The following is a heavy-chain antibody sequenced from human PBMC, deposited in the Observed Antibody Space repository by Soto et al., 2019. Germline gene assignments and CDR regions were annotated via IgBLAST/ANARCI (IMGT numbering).Heavy chain of an antibody. V-gene: IGHV3-23*01. Sequence: EVQLLESGGGLVQPGGSLRLSCAASGFTFSSYAMSWVRQAPGKGLEWVSAISGSGGSTYYADSVKGRFTISRDNSKNTLYLQMNGLRAEDTAVYYWAKVRGGKGVLRCLEWAELWGPRYGMDVLGQGTTVFVSS. J-gene: IGHJ6*02. CDR3: AKVRGGKGVLRCLEWAELWGPRYGMDV. CDR2: ISGSGGST. CDR1: GFTFSSYA. D-gene: IGHD3-3*01.